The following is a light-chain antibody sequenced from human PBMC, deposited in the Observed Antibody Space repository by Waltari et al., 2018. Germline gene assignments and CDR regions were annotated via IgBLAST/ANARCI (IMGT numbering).Light chain of an antibody. CDR3: LQYNDWPPWT. CDR2: HAS. J-gene: IGKJ1*01. CDR1: QSVSTF. Sequence: EIVLTQSPATLSLAPGDRATPSCRASQSVSTFLAWYQQKPGQAPRLLIYHASTRATGIPARFSGSGSGTDFTLTISSLQSEDFAVYYCLQYNDWPPWTFGQGTKVEIK. V-gene: IGKV3-11*01.